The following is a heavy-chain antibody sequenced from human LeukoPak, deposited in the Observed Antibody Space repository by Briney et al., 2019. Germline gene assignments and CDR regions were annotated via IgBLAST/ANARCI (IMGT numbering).Heavy chain of an antibody. CDR3: ARWVASPSRGWFDP. V-gene: IGHV1-2*02. D-gene: IGHD3-22*01. CDR2: MNPKNGDT. CDR1: GGTFGRNV. Sequence: GASVMVSCKTSGGTFGRNVIGWVRQAPGQGLEWMGWMNPKNGDTNYAQKFQGRVTMTRDTSISTAYMELNSLRFDDTAVYYCARWVASPSRGWFDPWGQGTLVTVSS. J-gene: IGHJ5*02.